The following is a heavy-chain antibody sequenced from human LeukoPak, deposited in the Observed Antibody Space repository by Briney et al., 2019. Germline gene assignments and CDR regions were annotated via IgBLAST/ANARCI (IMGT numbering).Heavy chain of an antibody. CDR2: IYSDGNT. V-gene: IGHV3-53*04. CDR1: GVTVSCDY. J-gene: IGHJ4*02. D-gene: IGHD2/OR15-2a*01. CDR3: ANRMTF. Sequence: QPGGSLRLSCAASGVTVSCDYMSWVRQAPGKGLEWVSVIYSDGNTYYADSVKGRFTISRHNSKNTLFLQMDSLRTEDTAIYYCANRMTFGGQGTLVTVSS.